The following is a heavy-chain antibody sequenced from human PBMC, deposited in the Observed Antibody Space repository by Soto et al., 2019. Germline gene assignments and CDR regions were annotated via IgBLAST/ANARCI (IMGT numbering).Heavy chain of an antibody. CDR3: ARDLMYSSSWFVINWFDP. D-gene: IGHD6-13*01. CDR1: GFTFSDYY. Sequence: QVQLVESGGGLVKPGGSLRLSCAASGFTFSDYYMSWIRQAPGKGLEWVSYISSSGSTIYYADSVKGRFTISRDNAKNSLYLQMNSLRAEDTAVYYCARDLMYSSSWFVINWFDPWGQGTLVTVSS. CDR2: ISSSGSTI. V-gene: IGHV3-11*01. J-gene: IGHJ5*02.